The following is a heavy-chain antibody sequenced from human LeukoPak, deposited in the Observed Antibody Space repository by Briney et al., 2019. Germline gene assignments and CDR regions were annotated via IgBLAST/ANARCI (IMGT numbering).Heavy chain of an antibody. V-gene: IGHV3-15*01. CDR1: GFTFSNAW. D-gene: IGHD6-25*01. CDR3: TTAAVGTQDYYYYYYMDV. J-gene: IGHJ6*03. Sequence: PGGSLRLSCAASGFTFSNAWMSWVRQAPGKGLEWVGRIKSKTDGGTTDYAAPVKGRFTISRDDSKNTLYLQMNGLKTEDTAVYYCTTAAVGTQDYYYYYYMDVWGKGTTVTVSS. CDR2: IKSKTDGGTT.